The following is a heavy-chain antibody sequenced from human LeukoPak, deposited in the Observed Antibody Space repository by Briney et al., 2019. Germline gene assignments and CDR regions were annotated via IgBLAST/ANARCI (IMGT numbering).Heavy chain of an antibody. Sequence: ASVKVSCKASGYTFTSYYMHWVRQAPGQGLEWMGIINPSGGSTSYAQKFQGRVTMTRDMSTSTVYMELSGLRSEDTAVYYCATSGGGSYWGLDYWGQGTLVTVSS. CDR1: GYTFTSYY. CDR3: ATSGGGSYWGLDY. CDR2: INPSGGST. J-gene: IGHJ4*02. V-gene: IGHV1-46*01. D-gene: IGHD1-26*01.